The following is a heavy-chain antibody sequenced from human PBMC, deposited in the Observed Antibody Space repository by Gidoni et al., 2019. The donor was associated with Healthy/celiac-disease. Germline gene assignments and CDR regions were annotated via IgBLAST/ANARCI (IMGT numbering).Heavy chain of an antibody. Sequence: EVQLLESGGGLVQPGGSLRLSCAASGFTFRSYAMSWVRQAPGKGLEWVSAISGSGGSTYYADSVKGRFTISRDNSKNTLYLQMNSLRAEDTAVYYCAKAPLDIVATFHDYWGQGTLVTVSS. CDR2: ISGSGGST. CDR3: AKAPLDIVATFHDY. CDR1: GFTFRSYA. D-gene: IGHD5-12*01. J-gene: IGHJ4*02. V-gene: IGHV3-23*01.